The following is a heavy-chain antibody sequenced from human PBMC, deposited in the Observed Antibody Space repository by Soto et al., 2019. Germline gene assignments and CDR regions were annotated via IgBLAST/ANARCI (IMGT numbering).Heavy chain of an antibody. CDR3: ALWGTTWGLDV. V-gene: IGHV3-33*05. CDR1: GFTFRSYV. CDR2: TSYDGSNN. Sequence: QVQLVESGGGVVQPGTSLRLSCVGSGFTFRSYVIHWVRQAPGKGMEWVALTSYDGSNNFYGDSVKGRFTISRHNSRNTVELQMDSLRFEDTALFYCALWGTTWGLDVWGQGTLVSVSS. D-gene: IGHD3-10*01. J-gene: IGHJ4*02.